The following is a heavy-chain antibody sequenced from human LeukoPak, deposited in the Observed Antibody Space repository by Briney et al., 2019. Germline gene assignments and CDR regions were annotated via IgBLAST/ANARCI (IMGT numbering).Heavy chain of an antibody. CDR1: GYTFTGYY. CDR3: ARDRSIAVAGPGDY. CDR2: ISAYNGNT. J-gene: IGHJ4*02. Sequence: ASVKVSCKASGYTFTGYYMHWVRQAPGQGLEWMGWISAYNGNTNYAQKLQGRVTMTTDTSTSTAYMELRSLRSDDTAVYYCARDRSIAVAGPGDYWGQGTLVTVSS. V-gene: IGHV1-18*04. D-gene: IGHD6-19*01.